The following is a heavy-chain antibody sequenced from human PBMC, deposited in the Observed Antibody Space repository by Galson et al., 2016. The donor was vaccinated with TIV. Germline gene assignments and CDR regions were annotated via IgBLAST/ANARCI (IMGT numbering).Heavy chain of an antibody. D-gene: IGHD1-1*01. CDR1: GDSLRSSNYF. CDR3: SHRGGTRLLDLHYFDY. J-gene: IGHJ4*02. Sequence: LSLTCTVSGDSLRSSNYFWAWIRQPPGKGLEWIASIFYSGGTYYNPSLKNRLTTSVDTSKNQVVLTMPNMDPVETATYYCSHRGGTRLLDLHYFDYWGQGTLVTVSS. CDR2: IFYSGGT. V-gene: IGHV4-39*06.